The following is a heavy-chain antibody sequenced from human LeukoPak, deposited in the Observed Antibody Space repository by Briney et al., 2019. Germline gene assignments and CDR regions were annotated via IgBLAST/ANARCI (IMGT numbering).Heavy chain of an antibody. CDR3: ARVWDVGYSYGPFDI. V-gene: IGHV4-61*02. D-gene: IGHD5-18*01. CDR1: GGSLSSGSYY. CDR2: IYTSGST. Sequence: SETLSLTCTVSGGSLSSGSYYWSWIRQPAGKGLEWIGRIYTSGSTNYNPSLKSRVTISVDTSKNQFSLKLSSVTAADTAVYYCARVWDVGYSYGPFDIWGQGTMVTVSS. J-gene: IGHJ3*02.